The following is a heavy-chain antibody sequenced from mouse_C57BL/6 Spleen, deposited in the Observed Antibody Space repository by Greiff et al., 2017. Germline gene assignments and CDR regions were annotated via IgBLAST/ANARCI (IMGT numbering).Heavy chain of an antibody. J-gene: IGHJ2*01. CDR3: AGGRESHFDY. CDR1: GFPFSSYT. Sequence: EVMLVESGGGLVKPGGSLKLSCAASGFPFSSYTMSWVRQTPEKRLEWVATISGGGGNTYYPDSVKGRFTISSANAKNTLYLQMSSLRSEDTAFYYCAGGRESHFDYWGQGTTLTVSS. V-gene: IGHV5-9*01. CDR2: ISGGGGNT.